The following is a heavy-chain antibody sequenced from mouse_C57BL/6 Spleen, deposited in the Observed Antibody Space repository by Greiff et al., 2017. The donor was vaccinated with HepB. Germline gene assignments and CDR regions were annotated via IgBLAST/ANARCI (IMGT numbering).Heavy chain of an antibody. D-gene: IGHD2-1*01. CDR1: GYTFTSYG. CDR3: ARDGNYAMDY. CDR2: IYPRSGNT. Sequence: VQLKESGAELARPGASVKLSCKASGYTFTSYGISWVKQRTGQGLEWIGEIYPRSGNTYYNEKFKGKATLTADKSSSTAYMELRSLTSEDSAVYFCARDGNYAMDYWGQGTSVTVSS. V-gene: IGHV1-81*01. J-gene: IGHJ4*01.